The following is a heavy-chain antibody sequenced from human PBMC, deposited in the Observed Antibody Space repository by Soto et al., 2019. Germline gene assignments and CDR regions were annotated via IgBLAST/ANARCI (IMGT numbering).Heavy chain of an antibody. Sequence: GSLRLSCAASGFTLSSYWMTWVRQAPGKGLEWIGEINHSGSTTYNPSLKSRVTISVDTSKNQFSLKLSSVTAADTAVYYCAQNDYYDSSGYDDAFYIWGQGTMVTVSS. CDR2: INHSGST. CDR3: AQNDYYDSSGYDDAFYI. V-gene: IGHV4-34*08. J-gene: IGHJ3*02. CDR1: GFTLSSYW. D-gene: IGHD3-22*01.